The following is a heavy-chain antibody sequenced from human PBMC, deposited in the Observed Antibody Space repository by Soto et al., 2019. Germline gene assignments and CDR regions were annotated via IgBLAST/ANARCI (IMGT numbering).Heavy chain of an antibody. V-gene: IGHV3-11*01. CDR3: ARGRPVTMVRGVIGYYAFDI. J-gene: IGHJ3*02. Sequence: GGSLRLSCAASGFTFSDYYMSWIRQAPGKGLEWVSYISSSGSTIYYADTVKGRFTISRDNAKNSLYLQMNSLRAEDTAVYYCARGRPVTMVRGVIGYYAFDIWGQGTMVTVSS. CDR2: ISSSGSTI. CDR1: GFTFSDYY. D-gene: IGHD3-10*01.